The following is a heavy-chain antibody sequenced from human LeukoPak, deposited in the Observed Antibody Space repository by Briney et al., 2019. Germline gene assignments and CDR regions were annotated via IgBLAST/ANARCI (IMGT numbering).Heavy chain of an antibody. CDR3: AREWGAAADS. J-gene: IGHJ4*02. V-gene: IGHV3-30-3*01. CDR2: MSYDGDKK. CDR1: GFTFVNYA. Sequence: PGGSLRLSCVASGFTFVNYAVPWVRQAPGKGLEWVAVMSYDGDKKYYTDSVKGRFTLSRDNSKNTLYLQMNSLKPQDTAVYYCAREWGAAADSWGQGTLVTVSS. D-gene: IGHD6-13*01.